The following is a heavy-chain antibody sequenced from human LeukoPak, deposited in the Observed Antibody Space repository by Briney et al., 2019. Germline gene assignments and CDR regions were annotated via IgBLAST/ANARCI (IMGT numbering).Heavy chain of an antibody. CDR3: ARYCSSTSCYKPYPIFDY. D-gene: IGHD2-2*02. Sequence: PGGSLRLSCAASGFTFSSYAMTWVRQAPGKGLEWVPVISGSGGYTYYADSVQGWFTISRDNSKNTLYLQMNSLRVEDTAVYYCARYCSSTSCYKPYPIFDYWGQGTLVTVSS. CDR2: ISGSGGYT. V-gene: IGHV3-23*01. J-gene: IGHJ4*02. CDR1: GFTFSSYA.